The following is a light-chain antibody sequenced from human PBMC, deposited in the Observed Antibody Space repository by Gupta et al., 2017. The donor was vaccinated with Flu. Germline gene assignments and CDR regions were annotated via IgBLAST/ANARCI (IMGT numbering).Light chain of an antibody. V-gene: IGKV4-1*01. CDR3: QQFYIAPYT. Sequence: DIVMTQSPDSLAVSLGERATINCKSSQSVLYSSNNKNYSAWYQQKPGQPPKLLIYWASTRESGVPDRFSGSGSGTDFTLTISGLQAEDVAVYYCQQFYIAPYTFGQGTKLEIK. CDR2: WAS. J-gene: IGKJ2*01. CDR1: QSVLYSSNNKNY.